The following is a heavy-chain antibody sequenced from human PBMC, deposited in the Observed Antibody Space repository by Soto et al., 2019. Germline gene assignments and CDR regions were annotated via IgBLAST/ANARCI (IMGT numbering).Heavy chain of an antibody. CDR3: ARRPDIVVVPAATYYYYGMDV. V-gene: IGHV3-30-3*01. CDR1: GFTFSSYA. J-gene: IGHJ6*01. D-gene: IGHD2-2*01. Sequence: VQLVESGGGVVQPGRSLRLSCAASGFTFSSYAMHWVRQAPGKGLEWVAVISYDGSNKYYADSVKGRFTISRDNSKNTLYLQMNSLRAEDTAVYYCARRPDIVVVPAATYYYYGMDVW. CDR2: ISYDGSNK.